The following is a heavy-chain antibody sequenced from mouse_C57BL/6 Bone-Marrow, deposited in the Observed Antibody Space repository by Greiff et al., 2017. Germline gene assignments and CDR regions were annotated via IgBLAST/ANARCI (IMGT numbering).Heavy chain of an antibody. J-gene: IGHJ4*01. V-gene: IGHV5-12*01. Sequence: EVQVVESGGGLVQPGGSLKLSCAASGFTFSDYYMYWVRQTPEKRLEWVAYISNGGGSTYYPDTVKGRFTISRDNAKNTLYLQMSRLKSEDTAMYYCARDGNPYAMDYWGQGTSVTVSS. D-gene: IGHD2-1*01. CDR2: ISNGGGST. CDR3: ARDGNPYAMDY. CDR1: GFTFSDYY.